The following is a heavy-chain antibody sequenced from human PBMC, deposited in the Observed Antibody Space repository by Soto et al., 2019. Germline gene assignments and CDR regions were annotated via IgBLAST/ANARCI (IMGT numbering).Heavy chain of an antibody. V-gene: IGHV4-39*01. Sequence: PSETLSLTCTVSGGSISSSSYYWGWIRQPPGKGLEWIGSIYYSGSTYYNPSLKSRVTISVDTSKNQFSLKLSSVTAADTAVYYCARGIAARPGGLWPNWFDPWGQGTLVTVSS. CDR2: IYYSGST. CDR3: ARGIAARPGGLWPNWFDP. CDR1: GGSISSSSYY. D-gene: IGHD6-6*01. J-gene: IGHJ5*02.